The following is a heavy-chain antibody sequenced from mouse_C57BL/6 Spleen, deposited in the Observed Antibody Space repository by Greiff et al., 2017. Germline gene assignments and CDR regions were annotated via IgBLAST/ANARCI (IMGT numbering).Heavy chain of an antibody. D-gene: IGHD2-1*01. J-gene: IGHJ4*01. CDR2: IYPGDGDT. Sequence: VQLQQSGPEVVKPGASVKISCKASGYAFSSSWMNWVKQRPGKGLEWIGRIYPGDGDTNYTGKFKGKATLTADKSSSTAYMQLSSLTSEDSAVYFCAGWDGNYGRYAMGYWGQGTSVTVAS. V-gene: IGHV1-82*01. CDR3: AGWDGNYGRYAMGY. CDR1: GYAFSSSW.